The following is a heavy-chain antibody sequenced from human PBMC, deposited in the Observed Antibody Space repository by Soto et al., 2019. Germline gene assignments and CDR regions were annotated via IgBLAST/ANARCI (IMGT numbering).Heavy chain of an antibody. J-gene: IGHJ6*03. CDR2: ISGSGGST. CDR3: AKIEFMQTAPLYGYYMDV. CDR1: GFTFSSYA. Sequence: EVQLLESGGGLVQPGGSLRLSCAASGFTFSSYAMSWVRQAPGKGLEGVSAISGSGGSTYYEDPVKGRFTISRDNSKNTLYRQMNSLRAEDTAVYYCAKIEFMQTAPLYGYYMDVWGKGTTVTVSS. D-gene: IGHD2-8*01. V-gene: IGHV3-23*01.